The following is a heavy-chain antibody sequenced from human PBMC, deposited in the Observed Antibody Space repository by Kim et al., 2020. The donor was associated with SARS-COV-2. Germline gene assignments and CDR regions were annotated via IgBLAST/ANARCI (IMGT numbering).Heavy chain of an antibody. CDR3: ARDHYDFWSGYFRGPFGY. V-gene: IGHV3-23*01. CDR1: GFTFSSYA. Sequence: GGSLRLSCAASGFTFSSYAMSWVRQAPGKGLEWVSAISGSGGSTYYADSVKGRFTISRDNSKNTLYLQMNSLRAEDTAVYYCARDHYDFWSGYFRGPFGYCGQGTLVTVSS. D-gene: IGHD3-3*01. J-gene: IGHJ4*02. CDR2: ISGSGGST.